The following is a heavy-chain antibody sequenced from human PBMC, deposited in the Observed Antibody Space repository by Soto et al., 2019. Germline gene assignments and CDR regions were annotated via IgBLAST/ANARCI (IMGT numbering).Heavy chain of an antibody. CDR1: GFPFSNYY. D-gene: IGHD3-9*01. J-gene: IGHJ4*02. CDR3: ARVSATGWVVNGREYFDY. Sequence: HVELVQFAGGLVKPGGPLRLSCVVSGFPFSNYYMCRIRQAPGQGLEWLADISSSVVSIHYADSVNDRFSISRDNANNSLSLQMNSLRADDTAVYYRARVSATGWVVNGREYFDYWGQGALVTVSS. V-gene: IGHV3-11*01. CDR2: ISSSVVSI.